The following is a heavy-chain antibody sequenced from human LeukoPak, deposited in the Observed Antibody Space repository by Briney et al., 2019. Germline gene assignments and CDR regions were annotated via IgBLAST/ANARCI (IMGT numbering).Heavy chain of an antibody. Sequence: SETQSLTCTVSGDSPSTYYWTWIRQTPGKELEWIGFVASSGTSNYNPSLKSRVSISIDTSKNQFSLALTSVTPADTAVYYCARVVRGVVTSNWFDPWGQGTLVSVSS. CDR3: ARVVRGVVTSNWFDP. CDR2: VASSGTS. CDR1: GDSPSTYY. J-gene: IGHJ5*02. D-gene: IGHD2-21*02. V-gene: IGHV4-59*01.